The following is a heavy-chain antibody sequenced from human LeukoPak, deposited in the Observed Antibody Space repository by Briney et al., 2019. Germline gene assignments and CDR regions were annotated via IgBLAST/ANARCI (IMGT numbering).Heavy chain of an antibody. CDR1: GYTFTGYY. CDR2: IIPIFGTA. CDR3: ARARGDGYNPRYYYYYYMDV. J-gene: IGHJ6*03. V-gene: IGHV1-69*13. D-gene: IGHD5-24*01. Sequence: SVKVSCKVSGYTFTGYYMHWVRQAPGQGLEWMGGIIPIFGTANYAQKFQGRVTITADESTSTAYMELSSLRSEDTAVYYCARARGDGYNPRYYYYYYMDVWGKGTTVTISS.